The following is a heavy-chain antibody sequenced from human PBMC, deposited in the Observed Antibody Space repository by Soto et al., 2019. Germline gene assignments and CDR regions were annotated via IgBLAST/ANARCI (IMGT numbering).Heavy chain of an antibody. CDR3: ARDRQSEIVAMLASNGMDV. CDR1: GGSINSDDSY. CDR2: IYDSENT. Sequence: QVQLQESGPGLVKPSQTLSLTCTVSGGSINSDDSYWSWLRQPPGRGLEWIGYIYDSENTYYNPSLTRRLTISVATSKNQFSLKLHSVTAADTAVYYCARDRQSEIVAMLASNGMDVWGQGTTVIVSS. J-gene: IGHJ6*02. V-gene: IGHV4-30-4*01. D-gene: IGHD5-12*01.